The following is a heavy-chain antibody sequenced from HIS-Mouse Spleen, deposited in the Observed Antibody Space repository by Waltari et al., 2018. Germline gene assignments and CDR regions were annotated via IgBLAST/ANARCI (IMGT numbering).Heavy chain of an antibody. J-gene: IGHJ4*02. CDR3: ARYNALYRLYYFDY. Sequence: QVQLVQSGAEVKKPGASVKGSCKASGYTFTGYYMHWVRQAPGQGLEWMGWINPNSGDTSISTAYMELSRLRSDDTAVYYCARYNALYRLYYFDYWGQGTLVTVSS. CDR1: GYTFTGYY. D-gene: IGHD2-2*02. V-gene: IGHV1-2*02. CDR2: INPNSG.